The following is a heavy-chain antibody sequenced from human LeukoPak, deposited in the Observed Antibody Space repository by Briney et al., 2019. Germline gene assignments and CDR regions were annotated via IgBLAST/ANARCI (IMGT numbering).Heavy chain of an antibody. D-gene: IGHD5-12*01. V-gene: IGHV1-69*13. CDR2: IIPIFGTA. CDR1: GGTFSSYA. Sequence: SVTVSCTASGGTFSSYAISWVRQAPGQGLERMGGIIPIFGTANYAQKFQGRVTITADESTSTAYMELSSLRSEDTAVYYCATASASDTVDHFDYWGQGTLVTVSS. CDR3: ATASASDTVDHFDY. J-gene: IGHJ4*02.